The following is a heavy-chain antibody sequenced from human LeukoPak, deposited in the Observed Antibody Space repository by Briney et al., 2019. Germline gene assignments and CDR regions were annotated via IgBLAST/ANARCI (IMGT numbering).Heavy chain of an antibody. V-gene: IGHV1-46*01. CDR1: GYTFTSYY. CDR2: INPSGGST. J-gene: IGHJ6*03. Sequence: ASVKVSCKASGYTFTSYYIHWVRQAPGQGLEWMGIINPSGGSTSYAQKFQGRVTMTRDTSTSTVYMEVSSLRSEDTAVYYCARDLGVERRRSYYYYYMDVWGKGTTVTVSS. CDR3: ARDLGVERRRSYYYYYMDV. D-gene: IGHD1-1*01.